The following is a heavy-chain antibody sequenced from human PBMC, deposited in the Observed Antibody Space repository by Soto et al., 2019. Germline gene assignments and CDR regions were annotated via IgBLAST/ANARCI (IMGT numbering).Heavy chain of an antibody. V-gene: IGHV4-31*03. Sequence: SETLSLTCTVSGDSISSGGYYWSWIRQHPGKGLEWIGYIYYSGTTYYNPSLKSRLSISEDTSKNQFSLRLSSVTAADTAVYYCARVPGGGRVGSITPWYNFGMDVWGQGTTVTVSS. CDR3: ARVPGGGRVGSITPWYNFGMDV. CDR2: IYYSGTT. J-gene: IGHJ6*02. D-gene: IGHD3-16*01. CDR1: GDSISSGGYY.